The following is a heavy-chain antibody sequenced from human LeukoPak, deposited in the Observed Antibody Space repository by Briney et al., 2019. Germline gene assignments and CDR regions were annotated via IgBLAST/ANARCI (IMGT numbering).Heavy chain of an antibody. Sequence: GGSLRLSCAASGFTFSSYAMSWVRQAPGKGLEWVSGISNSASSTYYAGSVKGRFTISRDNAKNSLYLQMNSLRAEDTAVYYCAREAVRPDLGIRFLEWLLDMDVWGKGTTVTVSS. CDR2: ISNSASST. V-gene: IGHV3-23*01. J-gene: IGHJ6*03. D-gene: IGHD3-3*01. CDR3: AREAVRPDLGIRFLEWLLDMDV. CDR1: GFTFSSYA.